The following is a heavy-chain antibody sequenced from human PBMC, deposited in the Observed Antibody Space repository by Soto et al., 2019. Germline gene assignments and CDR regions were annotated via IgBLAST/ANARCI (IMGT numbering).Heavy chain of an antibody. D-gene: IGHD6-13*01. Sequence: PSETLSLTCTVSGGSVSSGSYYWSWIRQHPGRGLEWIGYIYYTGNTYYNPSLKSRLAISVDTSKNQFSLKLTSVTAADTAVYYCANRVGSWPFDYWGQGTLVTVSS. CDR1: GGSVSSGSYY. J-gene: IGHJ4*02. V-gene: IGHV4-31*02. CDR3: ANRVGSWPFDY. CDR2: IYYTGNT.